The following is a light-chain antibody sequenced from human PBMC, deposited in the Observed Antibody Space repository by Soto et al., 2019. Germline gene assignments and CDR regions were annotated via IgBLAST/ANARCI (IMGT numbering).Light chain of an antibody. V-gene: IGKV1-39*01. CDR1: QRIVSY. CDR2: AAS. J-gene: IGKJ1*01. Sequence: IQIPRFPSSLPAPVGERVTTTSGPAQRIVSYLNWYQQKSEPAPKLLLLAASSLESGVPLRFSGSGCGTDFTLTISMRQPEDFASDYYYQNLSTSGCTFGQGTKVDIK. CDR3: YQNLSTSGCT.